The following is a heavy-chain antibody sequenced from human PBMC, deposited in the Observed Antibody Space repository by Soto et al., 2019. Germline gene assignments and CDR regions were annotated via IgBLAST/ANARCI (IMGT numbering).Heavy chain of an antibody. V-gene: IGHV5-51*01. CDR1: GYSFTSYW. Sequence: GESLKISCKGSGYSFTSYWIGWVRQMPGKGLEWMGIIYPGDSDTRYSPSFQGQVTISADKSISTAYLQWSSLKASDTAMYYCARHTLGYCTNGVCYTLDAFDIWGQGTMVTVSS. CDR2: IYPGDSDT. D-gene: IGHD2-8*01. J-gene: IGHJ3*02. CDR3: ARHTLGYCTNGVCYTLDAFDI.